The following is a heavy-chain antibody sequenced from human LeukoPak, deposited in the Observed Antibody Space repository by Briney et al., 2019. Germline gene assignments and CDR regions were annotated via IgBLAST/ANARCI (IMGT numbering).Heavy chain of an antibody. Sequence: GGSLRLSCAASGFTFSSYSMNWVRQAPGKGLEWVSYISSSSSTIYYTDSVKGRFTISRDNAKNSLYLQINSLRAEDTAVYYCARVRLGELSSDYWGQGILVTVSS. CDR1: GFTFSSYS. J-gene: IGHJ4*02. V-gene: IGHV3-48*04. CDR3: ARVRLGELSSDY. D-gene: IGHD3-16*02. CDR2: ISSSSSTI.